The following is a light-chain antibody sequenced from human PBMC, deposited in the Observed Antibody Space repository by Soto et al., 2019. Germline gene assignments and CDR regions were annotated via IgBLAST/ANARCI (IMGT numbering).Light chain of an antibody. Sequence: EIVLTQSPGTLSLSPGERATLSCRASQSVSSNYLAWYQQKPGQAPTLLIYATSSRATGVPDRFSGSGSGTDFTLTISRLETEDCAVYYCQQYGSSPPWTFGKGTKVEIK. V-gene: IGKV3-20*01. CDR3: QQYGSSPPWT. CDR2: ATS. J-gene: IGKJ1*01. CDR1: QSVSSNY.